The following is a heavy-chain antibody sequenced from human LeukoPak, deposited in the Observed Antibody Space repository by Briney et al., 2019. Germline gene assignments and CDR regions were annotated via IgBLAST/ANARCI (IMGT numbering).Heavy chain of an antibody. CDR3: AKDVSSGCYGTYYFDY. CDR1: GFTFSSSG. CDR2: VSGSGDCT. V-gene: IGHV3-23*01. D-gene: IGHD6-19*01. Sequence: GGSLRLSCAASGFTFSSSGMHWVRQAPGKGLEWVSSVSGSGDCTFYADSVKGRFSISRDNSKNTLYLQMSGLRAEDTAVYYCAKDVSSGCYGTYYFDYWGQGTLVTVSS. J-gene: IGHJ4*02.